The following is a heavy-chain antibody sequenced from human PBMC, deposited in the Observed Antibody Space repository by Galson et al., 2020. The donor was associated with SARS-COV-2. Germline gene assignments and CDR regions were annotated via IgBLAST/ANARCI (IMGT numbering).Heavy chain of an antibody. Sequence: GESLKISCAASGFTFTTYGMHWVRQAPGKGLEWVAFIRYDETYTYYADSVKGRFTISRDNSKNTVDLQMNSLRAEDTAVYYCAKCSSDFGYFYYGVDVWGQGTTVTVSS. D-gene: IGHD6-19*01. V-gene: IGHV3-30*02. CDR3: AKCSSDFGYFYYGVDV. CDR2: IRYDETYT. J-gene: IGHJ6*02. CDR1: GFTFTTYG.